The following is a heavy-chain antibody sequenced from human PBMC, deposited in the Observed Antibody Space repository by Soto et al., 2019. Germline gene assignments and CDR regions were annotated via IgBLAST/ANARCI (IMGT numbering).Heavy chain of an antibody. V-gene: IGHV3-23*01. D-gene: IGHD4-17*01. CDR1: GFTFSSYS. CDR2: ISGSGGTT. Sequence: GGSLRLSCAASGFTFSSYSMSWVRQAPGKGLRWVSVISGSGGTTFYSDSVKGRFTISRDNSKNTLYLQMNSLRAEDTAVYYCANSQGVGGRLVTTFRFDYWGQGTLVTVSS. CDR3: ANSQGVGGRLVTTFRFDY. J-gene: IGHJ4*02.